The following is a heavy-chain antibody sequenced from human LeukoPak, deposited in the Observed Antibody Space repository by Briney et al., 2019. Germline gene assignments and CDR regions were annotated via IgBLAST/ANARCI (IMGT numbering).Heavy chain of an antibody. CDR1: GGSISSSSYY. CDR3: ARDSGTVLTGTTFDY. CDR2: IYYSGST. D-gene: IGHD1-7*01. J-gene: IGHJ4*02. V-gene: IGHV4-39*07. Sequence: SETLSLTCTVSGGSISSSSYYWGWIRQPPGKGLEWIGSIYYSGSTYYNPSLKSRVTISVDTSKNQFSLKLSSVTAADTAVYYCARDSGTVLTGTTFDYWGQGTLVTVSS.